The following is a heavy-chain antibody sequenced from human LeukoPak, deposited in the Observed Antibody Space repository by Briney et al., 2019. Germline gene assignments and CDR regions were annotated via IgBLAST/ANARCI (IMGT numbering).Heavy chain of an antibody. CDR3: ASSGRPLYYFDY. J-gene: IGHJ4*02. D-gene: IGHD2-15*01. Sequence: PSETLSLTCTVSGGSISSGSYYWSWIRQPAGKGLEWIGRIYTSGSTNYNPSLKSRVTISVDTSKNQFSLKLSSVTAADTAVYYCASSGRPLYYFDYWGQGTLVTVSS. CDR2: IYTSGST. V-gene: IGHV4-61*02. CDR1: GGSISSGSYY.